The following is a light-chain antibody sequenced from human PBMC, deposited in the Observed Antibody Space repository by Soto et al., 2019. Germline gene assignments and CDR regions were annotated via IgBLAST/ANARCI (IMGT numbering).Light chain of an antibody. J-gene: IGKJ1*01. V-gene: IGKV1-5*01. CDR1: QSISSW. Sequence: TITGRASQSISSWLAWYQQKPGKAPQLLISDASSLQSGVQSRFSGSGSGTEFTLTISSLRPEDFATYYCQQYSDYSSFGNGHKVDIK. CDR3: QQYSDYSS. CDR2: DAS.